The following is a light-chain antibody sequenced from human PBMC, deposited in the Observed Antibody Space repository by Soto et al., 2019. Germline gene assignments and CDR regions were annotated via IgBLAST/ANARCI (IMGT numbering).Light chain of an antibody. V-gene: IGKV1-39*01. Sequence: DIQMTQSPSSLSASVGDRVTITCRASQSISSYLNWYQQKPGKAPKLLIYAASSFQSGVPSRFSCSGSVTDFTLNISSLQPEDFATYYCQQSYSTLLTFGGGIKVDIK. CDR1: QSISSY. J-gene: IGKJ4*01. CDR2: AAS. CDR3: QQSYSTLLT.